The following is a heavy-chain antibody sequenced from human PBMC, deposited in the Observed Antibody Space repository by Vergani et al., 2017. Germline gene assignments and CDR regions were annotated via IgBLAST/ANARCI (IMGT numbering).Heavy chain of an antibody. CDR2: IYYSGST. CDR1: GGSISSYY. Sequence: QVQLQESGPGLVKPSETLSLTCTVSGGSISSYYWSWIRQPPGKGLEWIGYIYYSGSTNYNPSLKSRVTISVDTSKNQFSLKLSSVTAADTAVYYCAIDRVYSFPYGMDVWGQGTTVTVSS. CDR3: AIDRVYSFPYGMDV. V-gene: IGHV4-59*01. D-gene: IGHD5-18*01. J-gene: IGHJ6*02.